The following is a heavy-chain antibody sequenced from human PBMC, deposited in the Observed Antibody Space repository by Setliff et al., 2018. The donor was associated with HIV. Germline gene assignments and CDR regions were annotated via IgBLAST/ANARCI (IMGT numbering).Heavy chain of an antibody. J-gene: IGHJ4*02. D-gene: IGHD3-3*01. CDR3: ARTGFYDFWSDYYLYYFDY. V-gene: IGHV3-7*01. CDR1: GFTFSSYW. CDR2: IKQDGSEK. Sequence: GGSLRLSCAASGFTFSSYWMSWVRQAPGKGLEWVANIKQDGSEKYYVDSVKGRFTISRDNAKNSLYLQMNSLRAEDTAVYYCARTGFYDFWSDYYLYYFDYWGQGTLVTVSS.